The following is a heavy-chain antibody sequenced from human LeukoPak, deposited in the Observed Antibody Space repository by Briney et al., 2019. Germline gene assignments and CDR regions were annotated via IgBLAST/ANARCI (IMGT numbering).Heavy chain of an antibody. CDR2: INPDRGGT. D-gene: IGHD3-10*01. J-gene: IGHJ6*03. CDR1: VYTFTGYY. CDR3: ASQRSSTTYYNYYYMDV. V-gene: IGHV1-2*02. Sequence: ASVKVSCKASVYTFTGYYMHWVRQAPGQGLEWMGWINPDRGGTNSAQKFQGRVTMTRDTSISTVYMELSRLRSDDTAVYYCASQRSSTTYYNYYYMDVWGKGTTVTVSS.